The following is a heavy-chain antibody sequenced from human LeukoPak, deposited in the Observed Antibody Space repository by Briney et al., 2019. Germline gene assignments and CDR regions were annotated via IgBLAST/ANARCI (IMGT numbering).Heavy chain of an antibody. Sequence: ASETLSRTCTVSGGSISSYYWSWIRQPPGKGLEWIGNIYYSGSTNYNPSRKSPVTISVETSKNQFSLKLSAVTAADTAVYYCARFFPVAGTFDYWGQGTLVTVSS. J-gene: IGHJ4*02. CDR1: GGSISSYY. CDR2: IYYSGST. V-gene: IGHV4-59*01. CDR3: ARFFPVAGTFDY. D-gene: IGHD6-19*01.